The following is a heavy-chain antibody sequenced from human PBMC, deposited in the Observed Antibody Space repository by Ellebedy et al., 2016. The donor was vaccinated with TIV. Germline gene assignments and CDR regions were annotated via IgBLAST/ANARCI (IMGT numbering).Heavy chain of an antibody. CDR2: IYYSGST. V-gene: IGHV4-59*01. D-gene: IGHD3-10*01. Sequence: SETLSLTCTVSGGSISNYYWSWIRQSPGKGLEWIGNIYYSGSTKYNPSLKSRVAISVDTSKNQFSLKLSSVTAADTAIYYCARSYTFYYGSGSYGAFDIWGQGTMVTVSS. J-gene: IGHJ3*02. CDR1: GGSISNYY. CDR3: ARSYTFYYGSGSYGAFDI.